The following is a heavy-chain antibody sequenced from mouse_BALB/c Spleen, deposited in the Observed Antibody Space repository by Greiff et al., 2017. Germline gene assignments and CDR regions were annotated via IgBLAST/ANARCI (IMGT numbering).Heavy chain of an antibody. CDR2: IYPGSGST. V-gene: IGHV1S22*01. CDR3: TRSGGYYDAMDY. D-gene: IGHD2-2*01. J-gene: IGHJ4*01. CDR1: GYTFTSYW. Sequence: LQQPGSELVRPGASVKLSCKASGYTFTSYWMHWVKQRPGQGLEWIGNIYPGSGSTNYDEKFKSKATLTVDTSSSTAYMQLSSLTSEDSAVYYCTRSGGYYDAMDYWGQGTSVTVSS.